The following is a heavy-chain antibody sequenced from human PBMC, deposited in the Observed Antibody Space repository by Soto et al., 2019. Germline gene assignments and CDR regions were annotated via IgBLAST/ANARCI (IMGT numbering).Heavy chain of an antibody. D-gene: IGHD1-26*01. CDR3: ARVSGSYYHVYYFDY. V-gene: IGHV4-59*01. J-gene: IGHJ4*02. Sequence: RVTISVDTSKNQFSLRLSSVTAADTAGYYCARVSGSYYHVYYFDYWGQGTLVTVSS.